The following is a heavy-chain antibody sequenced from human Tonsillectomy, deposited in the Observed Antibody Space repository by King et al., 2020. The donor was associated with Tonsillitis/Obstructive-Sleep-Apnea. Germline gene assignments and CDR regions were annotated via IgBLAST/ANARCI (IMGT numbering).Heavy chain of an antibody. D-gene: IGHD3-16*02. V-gene: IGHV3-48*02. CDR3: SGVGSAGFGGVIVDAFDI. CDR2: ISSSSSTI. Sequence: VQLVESGGGLVQPGGSLRLSCAASGFTFSSYSMNWVRQAPGKGLEWVSYISSSSSTIYYADSVKGRVTISRDNAKNSLYLQMNSLRDEDTAVYYCSGVGSAGFGGVIVDAFDIWSQGTMVTVSS. J-gene: IGHJ3*02. CDR1: GFTFSSYS.